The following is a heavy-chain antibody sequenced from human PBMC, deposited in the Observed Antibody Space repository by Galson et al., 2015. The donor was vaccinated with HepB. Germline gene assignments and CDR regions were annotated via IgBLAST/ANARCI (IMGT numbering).Heavy chain of an antibody. V-gene: IGHV3-7*03. Sequence: SLRLSCAVSGFTFSSYWMSWVRQAPGEGLEWVANIKQGGGEKSYVDSVKGRFTISRDNAKNSLYLQMNSLRAEDSAVYYCARYGAPYYFDYWGQGTLVTVSS. J-gene: IGHJ4*02. CDR2: IKQGGGEK. D-gene: IGHD3-10*01. CDR1: GFTFSSYW. CDR3: ARYGAPYYFDY.